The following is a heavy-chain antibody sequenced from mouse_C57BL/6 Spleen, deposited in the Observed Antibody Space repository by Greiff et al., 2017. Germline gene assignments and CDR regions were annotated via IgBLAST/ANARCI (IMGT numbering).Heavy chain of an antibody. CDR2: ISSGGSYT. CDR1: GFTFSSYG. Sequence: DVQLVESGGDLVKPGGSLKLSCAASGFTFSSYGMSWVRQTPDKRLEWVATISSGGSYTCYPDSVKGRFTISRDNAKNTLYLQMSSLKSEDTAMYYCARQDDGFDYWGQGTTLTVSS. V-gene: IGHV5-6*01. J-gene: IGHJ2*01. D-gene: IGHD2-3*01. CDR3: ARQDDGFDY.